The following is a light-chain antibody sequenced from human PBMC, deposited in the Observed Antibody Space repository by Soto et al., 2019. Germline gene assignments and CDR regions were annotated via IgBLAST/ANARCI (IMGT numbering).Light chain of an antibody. CDR1: QTISTNY. CDR3: QQYGRT. J-gene: IGKJ5*01. V-gene: IGKV3-20*01. CDR2: AAS. Sequence: EVVLTQSPGTLSLSPGETATLSCRASQTISTNYLAWYQQKPGQAPRLLLYAASNRLTGIPDRFSGSGSGTDFTRNISRLEPEDFALYYCQQYGRTFGQGTRLEIK.